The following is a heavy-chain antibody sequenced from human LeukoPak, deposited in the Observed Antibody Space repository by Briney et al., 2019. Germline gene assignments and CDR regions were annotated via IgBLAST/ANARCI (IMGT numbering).Heavy chain of an antibody. CDR2: INHSGTT. CDR1: GYSITSGYY. V-gene: IGHV4-38-2*02. D-gene: IGHD3-9*01. CDR3: ARDRPTGYHDY. J-gene: IGHJ4*02. Sequence: SEXLSLTCTVSGYSITSGYYWGWSRQSPGKGQEWIGSINHSGTTYYNPSLKSRVTISVDTSNNHFSLKLNSVTAADTAVYYCARDRPTGYHDYWGQGTLVTVSS.